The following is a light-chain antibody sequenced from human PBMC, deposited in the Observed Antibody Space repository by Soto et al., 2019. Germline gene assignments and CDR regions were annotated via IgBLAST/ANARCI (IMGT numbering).Light chain of an antibody. CDR1: NSNIGRNP. Sequence: QSVLTQPPSASATPGQRVTMSCSGSNSNIGRNPVNWYQQLPGTAPKVLISSTNQRPSGVPDRFSGSKSGTSASLAISGLQSEDEADYYCSAWDDSLNGPVFGGGTKVTVL. CDR2: STN. CDR3: SAWDDSLNGPV. V-gene: IGLV1-44*01. J-gene: IGLJ3*02.